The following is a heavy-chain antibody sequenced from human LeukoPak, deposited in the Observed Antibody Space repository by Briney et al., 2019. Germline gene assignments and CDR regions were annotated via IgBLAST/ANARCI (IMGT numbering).Heavy chain of an antibody. CDR2: IKEDGSET. CDR3: ASTAPPCEKRNYDFWSGYLWEGDCYPRYYFDY. D-gene: IGHD3-3*01. J-gene: IGHJ4*02. V-gene: IGHV3-7*01. Sequence: GGSLRLSCAASGFAFSHYWMSWVRQAPGKGLEWVANIKEDGSETYYVDSVRGRFTISRDNAKNSLYLQMNSLRAEDTAVYYCASTAPPCEKRNYDFWSGYLWEGDCYPRYYFDYWGQGTLVTVSS. CDR1: GFAFSHYW.